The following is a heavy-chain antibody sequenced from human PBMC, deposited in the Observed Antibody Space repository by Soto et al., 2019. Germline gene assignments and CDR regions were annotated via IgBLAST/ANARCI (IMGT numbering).Heavy chain of an antibody. Sequence: EHLVESGGGLVQPGGSVRLSCAGSGFTFSTHYMNWVRQTPGKGLEWVSSINRDSTVIKYADSVMGRFTISRDNARNSLSLQMKSLRAEDTAVCYCLNGDYYVGPGTVVTVSS. D-gene: IGHD3-16*01. J-gene: IGHJ4*02. V-gene: IGHV3-48*01. CDR1: GFTFSTHY. CDR3: LNGDYY. CDR2: INRDSTVI.